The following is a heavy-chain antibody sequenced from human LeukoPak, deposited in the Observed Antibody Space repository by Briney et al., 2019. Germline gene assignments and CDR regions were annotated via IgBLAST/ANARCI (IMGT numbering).Heavy chain of an antibody. V-gene: IGHV3-53*01. CDR2: IYSGGST. CDR1: GFTVSSNY. J-gene: IGHJ4*02. CDR3: ARVSAHAGIAVAASDY. Sequence: GGSLRLSCAASGFTVSSNYMSWVRQAPGKGLEWVSVIYSGGSTYYADSVKGRFTISRDNSKNTLYLQMNGLRAEDTAVYYCARVSAHAGIAVAASDYWGQGTLVTVSS. D-gene: IGHD6-19*01.